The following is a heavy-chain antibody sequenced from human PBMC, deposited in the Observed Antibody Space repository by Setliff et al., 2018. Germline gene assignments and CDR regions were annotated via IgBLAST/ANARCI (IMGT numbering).Heavy chain of an antibody. D-gene: IGHD3-22*01. CDR2: ISAYNGNT. J-gene: IGHJ4*02. CDR1: GYTFTSYG. V-gene: IGHV1-18*01. CDR3: ARAYSSGYSRSCYFDY. Sequence: ASVKVSCKASGYTFTSYGISWVRQAPGQGLEWMGWISAYNGNTNYAQKLQGRVTMTTDTSTSTAYMELRSLRSDDTAVYYCARAYSSGYSRSCYFDYWGQGTLVTVSS.